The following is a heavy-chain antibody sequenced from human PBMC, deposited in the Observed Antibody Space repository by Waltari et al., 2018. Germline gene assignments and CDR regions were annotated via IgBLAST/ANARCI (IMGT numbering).Heavy chain of an antibody. V-gene: IGHV1-69-2*01. CDR1: GSTFTDYY. Sequence: EVQLVQSGAEVKKPGATVKISCKASGSTFTDYYMHWVQQAPGKGLEWMGRVDPEDGETIYAEKFQGRVTITTDESTSTAYMELSSLRSEDTAVYYCARVVVGGSAFDYWGQGTLVTVSS. D-gene: IGHD1-26*01. CDR3: ARVVVGGSAFDY. CDR2: VDPEDGET. J-gene: IGHJ4*02.